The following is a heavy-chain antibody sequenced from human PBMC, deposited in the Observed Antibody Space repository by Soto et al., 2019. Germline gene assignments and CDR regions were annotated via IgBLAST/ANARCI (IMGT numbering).Heavy chain of an antibody. J-gene: IGHJ3*02. CDR3: SKYRRRGSYGYVAFDM. D-gene: IGHD3-16*01. Sequence: QVQLVESGGGVVQPGMSLRLSCGASRLTFSSYGMHWVRQAPGKGLEWVEIISYDESKKYYADSVKGRFTISRDNSKNTLYLQMDSLRAEDTAVYYCSKYRRRGSYGYVAFDMWGQGTMVTVSS. V-gene: IGHV3-30*18. CDR2: ISYDESKK. CDR1: RLTFSSYG.